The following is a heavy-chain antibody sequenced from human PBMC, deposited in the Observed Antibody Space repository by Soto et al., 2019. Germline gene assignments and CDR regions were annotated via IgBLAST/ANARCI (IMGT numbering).Heavy chain of an antibody. J-gene: IGHJ5*02. CDR1: SGSVSSSNW. Sequence: PSETLSLTCAVSSGSVSSSNWWSWVRQPPGKGLEWIGEIYHSGGTNYNPSLKSRVTISVDKSKNQFSLKLSSVTAADTAVYYCARRTYYDFWSGYYTGIVGFDPWGQGTLVTVSS. CDR3: ARRTYYDFWSGYYTGIVGFDP. V-gene: IGHV4-4*02. D-gene: IGHD3-3*01. CDR2: IYHSGGT.